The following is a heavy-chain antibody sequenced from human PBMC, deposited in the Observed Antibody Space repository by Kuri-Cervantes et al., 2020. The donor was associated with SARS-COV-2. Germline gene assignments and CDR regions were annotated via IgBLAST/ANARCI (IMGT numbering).Heavy chain of an antibody. CDR1: GFTFSTYT. CDR2: IYYSGST. J-gene: IGHJ5*02. CDR3: AREETDIVVVPAAMNWFDP. D-gene: IGHD2-2*01. Sequence: GSLRLSCAASGFTFSTYTMNWVRQPPGKGLEWIGSIYYSGSTYYNPSLKSRVTISVDTSKNQFSLKLSSVTAADTAVYYCAREETDIVVVPAAMNWFDPWGQGTLVTVSS. V-gene: IGHV4-39*02.